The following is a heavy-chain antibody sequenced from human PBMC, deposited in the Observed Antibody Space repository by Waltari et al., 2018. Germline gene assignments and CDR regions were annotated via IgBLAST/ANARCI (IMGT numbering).Heavy chain of an antibody. Sequence: QLQLQESGPGLVKPSETLSLTCTVSGGSISSSSYYWGWIRQPPGKGLEGIGSIYYSGSTSYNPSLKSRVTISVDTSKNQFSLKLSSVTAADTAVYYCARQRAKGSWEDIVVVFLPDWFDPWGQGTLVTVSS. CDR2: IYYSGST. V-gene: IGHV4-39*01. D-gene: IGHD2-2*01. CDR1: GGSISSSSYY. J-gene: IGHJ5*02. CDR3: ARQRAKGSWEDIVVVFLPDWFDP.